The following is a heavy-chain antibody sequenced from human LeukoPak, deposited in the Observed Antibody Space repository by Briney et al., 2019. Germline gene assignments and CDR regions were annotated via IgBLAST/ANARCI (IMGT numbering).Heavy chain of an antibody. CDR3: ARDPFEVTAIPH. CDR2: IYSGGST. V-gene: IGHV3-66*01. CDR1: GFTVSSNY. D-gene: IGHD2-21*02. Sequence: GGSLRLSCAASGFTVSSNYMSWVRQAPGKGLEWVSVIYSGGSTYYADSVKGRFTISRDNSKNTLYLQMNSLRAEDTAVYYCARDPFEVTAIPHWGQRTLVTVSS. J-gene: IGHJ4*02.